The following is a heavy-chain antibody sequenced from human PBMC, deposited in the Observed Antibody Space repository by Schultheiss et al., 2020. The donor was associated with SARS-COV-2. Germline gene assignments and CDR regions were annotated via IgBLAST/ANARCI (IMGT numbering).Heavy chain of an antibody. CDR2: ISWNSGSI. CDR1: GFTFDDYA. D-gene: IGHD1-26*01. Sequence: GGSLRLSCAASGFTFDDYAMHWVRQAPGKGLEWVSGISWNSGSIGYADSVKGRFTISRDNAKNSLYLQMNNLRAEDTAVYYCARPLTGSYYDAFDIWGQGTMVTVSS. CDR3: ARPLTGSYYDAFDI. V-gene: IGHV3-9*01. J-gene: IGHJ3*02.